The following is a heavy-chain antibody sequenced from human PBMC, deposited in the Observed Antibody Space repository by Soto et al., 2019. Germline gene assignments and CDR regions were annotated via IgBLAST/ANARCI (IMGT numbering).Heavy chain of an antibody. CDR3: AKDRSLYYYYYGMDV. CDR2: ISWNSGSI. V-gene: IGHV3-9*01. CDR1: GFTFDDYA. Sequence: GGSLRLFCAASGFTFDDYAMHWVRQAPGKGLEWVSGISWNSGSIGYADSVKGRFTISRDNAKNSLYLQMNSLRAEDTALYYCAKDRSLYYYYYGMDVWGQGTTVTVSS. J-gene: IGHJ6*02.